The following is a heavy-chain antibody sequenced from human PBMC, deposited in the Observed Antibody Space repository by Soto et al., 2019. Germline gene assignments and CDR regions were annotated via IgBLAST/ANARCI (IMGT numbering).Heavy chain of an antibody. Sequence: EVQLLESGGGLVQPGGSLRLSCAASGFTFSSYAMSWVRQAPGKGLEWVSAISGSGGSTYYADSVKGRFTISRDNSKNAMYLQMNRLRAEETAVYDYAKDLLLKLRWPQGAFDIWGQGTMVTVSS. CDR2: ISGSGGST. CDR3: AKDLLLKLRWPQGAFDI. V-gene: IGHV3-23*01. J-gene: IGHJ3*02. D-gene: IGHD2-15*01. CDR1: GFTFSSYA.